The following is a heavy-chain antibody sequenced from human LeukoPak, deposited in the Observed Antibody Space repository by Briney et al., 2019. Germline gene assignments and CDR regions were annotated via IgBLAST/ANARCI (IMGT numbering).Heavy chain of an antibody. J-gene: IGHJ4*02. D-gene: IGHD3-22*01. CDR1: GFTFSSYA. V-gene: IGHV3-23*01. CDR3: AKDGATYYYDSSGSFDY. CDR2: ISGSGGST. Sequence: GGSLRLSCAASGFTFSSYAMSWVRQAPGKGLEWVSAISGSGGSTYYADSVKGRFTISRDNSKNTLYLQMNSLRAEDTAVYYCAKDGATYYYDSSGSFDYWGQGTLVTVSS.